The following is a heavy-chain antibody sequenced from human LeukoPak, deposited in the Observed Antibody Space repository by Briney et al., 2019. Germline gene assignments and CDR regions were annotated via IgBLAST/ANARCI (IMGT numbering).Heavy chain of an antibody. CDR3: ARKVGYAYGDYAVSYWYFDL. D-gene: IGHD4-17*01. CDR2: ISAYNGNT. CDR1: GGTFSSYA. V-gene: IGHV1-18*01. J-gene: IGHJ2*01. Sequence: GASVKVSCEASGGTFSSYAISWVRQAPGQGLEWMGWISAYNGNTNYAQKLQGRVTMTADTSTSTAYMELRSLRSDDTAVYYCARKVGYAYGDYAVSYWYFDLWGRGTLVTVSS.